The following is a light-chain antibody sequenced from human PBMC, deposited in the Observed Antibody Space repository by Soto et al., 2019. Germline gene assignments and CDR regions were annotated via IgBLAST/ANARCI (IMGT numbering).Light chain of an antibody. Sequence: EIVLKQSPGTLSLSPGARATLSCGASQSVTSNYLAWYQQKPGQAPRLLIYDASNRATGIPARFSGSGSGTDFTLTISSLEPEDFAVYYCQQRSNWPITFGQGTRLEIK. CDR3: QQRSNWPIT. V-gene: IGKV3D-20*02. J-gene: IGKJ5*01. CDR2: DAS. CDR1: QSVTSNY.